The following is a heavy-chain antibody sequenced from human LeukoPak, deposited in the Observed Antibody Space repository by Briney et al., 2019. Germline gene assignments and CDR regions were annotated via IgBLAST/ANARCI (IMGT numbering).Heavy chain of an antibody. CDR2: IYTSGST. CDR3: ARDRYYYDSSGYLFDY. D-gene: IGHD3-22*01. J-gene: IGHJ4*02. Sequence: SETLSLTCTVSGGSISSYYWTWIRQPPGKRLEWIGYIYTSGSTNYNPSLKSRVTMSVDTSKNQFSLKLSSVTAADTAVYYCARDRYYYDSSGYLFDYWGQGTLVTVSS. V-gene: IGHV4-4*08. CDR1: GGSISSYY.